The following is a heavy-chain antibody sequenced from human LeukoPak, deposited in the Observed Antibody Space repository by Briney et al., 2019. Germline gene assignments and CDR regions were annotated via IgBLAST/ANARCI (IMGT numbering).Heavy chain of an antibody. J-gene: IGHJ4*02. Sequence: GGSLRLSCAAPGFTFSSYGMHWVPQAPGKGLERVAVISYDGSNKYYADSVKGRFTISRDNSKNTLYLQMNSLRAEDTAVYYCAKDKELLWFGELFGYFDYWGQGTLVTVSS. CDR2: ISYDGSNK. V-gene: IGHV3-30*18. CDR3: AKDKELLWFGELFGYFDY. CDR1: GFTFSSYG. D-gene: IGHD3-10*01.